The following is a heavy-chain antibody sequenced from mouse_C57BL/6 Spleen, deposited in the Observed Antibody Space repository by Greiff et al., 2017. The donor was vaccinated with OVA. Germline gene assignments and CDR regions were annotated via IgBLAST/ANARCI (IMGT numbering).Heavy chain of an antibody. D-gene: IGHD3-2*02. CDR2: ISSGGDYI. V-gene: IGHV5-9-1*02. CDR3: TRDSPDSYYALDY. J-gene: IGHJ4*01. CDR1: GFTFSSYA. Sequence: EVQLVESGAGLVKPGGSLKLSCAASGFTFSSYAMSWVRQTPEKRLEWVAYISSGGDYIYYADTVKGRFTISRDNARNTLYLQMSSLKSEDTAMYYCTRDSPDSYYALDYWGQGTSVTVSS.